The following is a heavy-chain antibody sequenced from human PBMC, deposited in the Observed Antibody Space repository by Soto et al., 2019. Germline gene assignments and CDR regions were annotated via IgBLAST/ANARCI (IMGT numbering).Heavy chain of an antibody. CDR3: AKVVPDSSGSNWLDP. J-gene: IGHJ5*02. CDR2: ISGRGGST. D-gene: IGHD6-19*01. CDR1: GFTFSSYA. Sequence: QPGGSLRLSCAASGFTFSSYAMSWVRQAPGEGLEWVSLISGRGGSTYYADSVKGRFTISRDNSKNTVSLQMNSLRAEDTAVYYCAKVVPDSSGSNWLDPWGQGTLVTVSS. V-gene: IGHV3-23*01.